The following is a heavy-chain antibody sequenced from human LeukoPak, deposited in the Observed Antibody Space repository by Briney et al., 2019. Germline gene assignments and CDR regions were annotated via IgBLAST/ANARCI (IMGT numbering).Heavy chain of an antibody. CDR2: IWYDGTNI. Sequence: QPGGSLRLSCAASGFTFSTYTMHWVRQAPGKGLEWVAVIWYDGTNIDYGDSVTGRFTISRDNSKNTMYLQMNSLRAEDTAVYYCARARDNYDISGFSALDYWGQGTLATVSS. J-gene: IGHJ4*02. D-gene: IGHD3-22*01. CDR3: ARARDNYDISGFSALDY. V-gene: IGHV3-33*08. CDR1: GFTFSTYT.